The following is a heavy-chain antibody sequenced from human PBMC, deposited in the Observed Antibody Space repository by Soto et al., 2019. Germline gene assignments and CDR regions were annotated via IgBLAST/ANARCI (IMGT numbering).Heavy chain of an antibody. CDR1: GFTFSSYA. D-gene: IGHD4-17*01. V-gene: IGHV3-30-3*01. CDR3: ARDRGYGDYMDY. J-gene: IGHJ4*02. CDR2: ISYDGSNK. Sequence: QVQLVESGGGVVQPGRSLRLSCAASGFTFSSYAMHWVRQAPGKGLEWVAVISYDGSNKYYADSVKGRFTISRDNSKNTPYLQMNSLRAEDTAVYYCARDRGYGDYMDYWGQGTLVTVSS.